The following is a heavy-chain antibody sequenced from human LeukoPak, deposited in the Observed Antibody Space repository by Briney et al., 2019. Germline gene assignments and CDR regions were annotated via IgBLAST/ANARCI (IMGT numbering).Heavy chain of an antibody. CDR3: ARNRLGSGSYLIDY. V-gene: IGHV4-39*01. D-gene: IGHD3-10*01. CDR2: IYYSGST. CDR1: GGSISSSSYY. Sequence: SETLSLTCTVSGGSISSSSYYWGWIRQPPGKGLEWIGSIYYSGSTYYNPSLKSRVTISVDTSMNQFSLKLSSVTAADTAVYYCARNRLGSGSYLIDYWGQGTLVTVSS. J-gene: IGHJ4*02.